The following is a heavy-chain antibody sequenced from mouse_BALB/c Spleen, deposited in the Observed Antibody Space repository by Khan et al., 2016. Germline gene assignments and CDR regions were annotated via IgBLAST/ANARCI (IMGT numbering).Heavy chain of an antibody. CDR1: GFNIKDTY. D-gene: IGHD1-2*01. J-gene: IGHJ3*01. CDR2: IDPANGNT. CDR3: ARATATAY. V-gene: IGHV14-3*02. Sequence: IQLVQSGAELVKPGAPVKLSCTASGFNIKDTYMHWVKQRPEQGLEWIGRIDPANGNTKYDPKFQGKATITADTSSNTAYLQLSSLTSEDTAVYYCARATATAYWGQGTLVTVSA.